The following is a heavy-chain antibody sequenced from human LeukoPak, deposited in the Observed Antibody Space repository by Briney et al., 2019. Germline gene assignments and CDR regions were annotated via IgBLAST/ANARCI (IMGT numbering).Heavy chain of an antibody. Sequence: PGRSLRLSCIASGFTFGDYAMSWVRQAPGKGLEWVGFIRSKAYGGTTEYAASVKGRFTFSRDDSKTIAYLQMNSLKTEDTAVYYCTRANYDFWSGYSATESYYYYMDVWGKGTTVSVSS. J-gene: IGHJ6*03. CDR2: IRSKAYGGTT. CDR3: TRANYDFWSGYSATESYYYYMDV. D-gene: IGHD3-3*01. CDR1: GFTFGDYA. V-gene: IGHV3-49*04.